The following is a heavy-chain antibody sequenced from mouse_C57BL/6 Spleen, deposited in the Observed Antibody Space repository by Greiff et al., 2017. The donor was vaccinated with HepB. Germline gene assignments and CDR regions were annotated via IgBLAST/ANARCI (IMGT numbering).Heavy chain of an antibody. V-gene: IGHV3-6*01. CDR2: ISYDGSN. CDR1: GYSITSGYY. J-gene: IGHJ4*01. D-gene: IGHD2-4*01. CDR3: AREGLYYDYDDAMDY. Sequence: EVQLQESGPGLVKPSQSLSLTCSVTGYSITSGYYWNWIRQFPGNKLEWMGYISYDGSNNYNPSLKNRISITRDTSKNQFFLKLNSVTTEDTATYYCAREGLYYDYDDAMDYWGQGTSVTVSS.